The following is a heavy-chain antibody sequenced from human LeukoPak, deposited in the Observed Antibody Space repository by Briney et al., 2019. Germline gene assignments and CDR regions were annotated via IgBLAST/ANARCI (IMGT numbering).Heavy chain of an antibody. D-gene: IGHD6-13*01. J-gene: IGHJ5*02. CDR1: GGTFSSYA. V-gene: IGHV1-69*04. CDR2: IIPILGIA. CDR3: ARDHAAAGTPNWFHP. Sequence: SVKVSCKASGGTFSSYAISWVRQAPGQGLEWMGRIIPILGIANYAQKFQGRVTITADKSTSTAYMELSSLRSEDTAVYYCARDHAAAGTPNWFHPWGQGTLVTVSS.